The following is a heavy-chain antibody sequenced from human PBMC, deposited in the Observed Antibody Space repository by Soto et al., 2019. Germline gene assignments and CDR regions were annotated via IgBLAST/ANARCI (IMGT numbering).Heavy chain of an antibody. CDR2: IYYSGST. V-gene: IGHV4-59*01. Sequence: SETLSLTCTVSGGSISSYYWSWIRQPPGKGLEWIGYIYYSGSTNYNPSLKSRVTISVDTSKNQFSLKLSSVTAADTAVYYCARSMTTTVVTPGQLYYYYGMDVWGQGNTVT. CDR1: GGSISSYY. J-gene: IGHJ6*02. CDR3: ARSMTTTVVTPGQLYYYYGMDV. D-gene: IGHD4-17*01.